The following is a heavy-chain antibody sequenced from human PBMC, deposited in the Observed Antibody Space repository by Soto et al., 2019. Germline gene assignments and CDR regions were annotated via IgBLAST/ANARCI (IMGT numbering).Heavy chain of an antibody. J-gene: IGHJ3*02. Sequence: PGGSLRLSCAASGFTSSSYAMSWVRQAPGKGLEWVSAISGSGGSTYYADSVKGRFTISRDNSKNTLYLQMNSLRAEDTAVYYCAKDGQMTLWQTIDAFDIWGQGTMVTVSS. CDR2: ISGSGGST. CDR3: AKDGQMTLWQTIDAFDI. CDR1: GFTSSSYA. V-gene: IGHV3-23*01.